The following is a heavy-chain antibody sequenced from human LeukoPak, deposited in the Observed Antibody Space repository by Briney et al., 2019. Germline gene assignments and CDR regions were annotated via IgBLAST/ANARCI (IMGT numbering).Heavy chain of an antibody. CDR1: GGTFSSYA. J-gene: IGHJ3*02. CDR3: ATHRKDIVVVVAATLYDAFDI. Sequence: SVKVSCKASGGTFSSYAISWVRQAPGQGLEWMGRIIPILGIANYAQKFQGRVTITADKSTSTAYMELSSLGSEDTAVYYCATHRKDIVVVVAATLYDAFDIWGQGQWSPSLQ. D-gene: IGHD2-15*01. V-gene: IGHV1-69*04. CDR2: IIPILGIA.